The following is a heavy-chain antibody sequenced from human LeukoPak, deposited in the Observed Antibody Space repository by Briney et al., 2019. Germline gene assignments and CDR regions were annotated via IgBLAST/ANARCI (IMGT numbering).Heavy chain of an antibody. J-gene: IGHJ5*02. CDR2: ISFDGSQK. V-gene: IGHV3-30*02. CDR1: GFTFSSYA. D-gene: IGHD3-10*01. Sequence: GGSLRLSCAASGFTFSSYAMHWVRQAPGKGLEWVALISFDGSQKCYADSVKGRFTISRDNSKSTVYLQMNSLRVEDAAVYYCSKDLTSDFGGDLDPWGQGTLVTVSS. CDR3: SKDLTSDFGGDLDP.